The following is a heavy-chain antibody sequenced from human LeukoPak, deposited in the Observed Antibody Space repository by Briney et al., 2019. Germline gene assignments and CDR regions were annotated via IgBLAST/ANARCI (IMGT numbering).Heavy chain of an antibody. CDR2: INPNSGGT. CDR1: GYTFTSYY. D-gene: IGHD3-10*01. Sequence: GASVKVSCKASGYTFTSYYIHWVRQAPGQGLEWMGWINPNSGGTNYAQKFQGRVTTTRDTSISTAYMELSRLKSDDTAVYYCARNLWFVESSDAFNIWGQGTMVTVSS. V-gene: IGHV1-2*02. J-gene: IGHJ3*02. CDR3: ARNLWFVESSDAFNI.